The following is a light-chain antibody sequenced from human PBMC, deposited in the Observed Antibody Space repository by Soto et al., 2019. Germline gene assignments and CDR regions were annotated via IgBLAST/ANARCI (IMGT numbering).Light chain of an antibody. V-gene: IGLV2-14*01. Sequence: QSALTQPASVSGSPGQSITISCTGTSSDVGGYNYVSWYQQHPGKAPKLMIYDVSNRPSGVSNRFSGSKSGNTASLTISGLQAEDEADYYCNAYPSSSTPYVFGTGTKVTVL. CDR3: NAYPSSSTPYV. CDR1: SSDVGGYNY. J-gene: IGLJ1*01. CDR2: DVS.